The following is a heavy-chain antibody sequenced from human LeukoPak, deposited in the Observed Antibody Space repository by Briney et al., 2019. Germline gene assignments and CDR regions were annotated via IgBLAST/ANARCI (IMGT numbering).Heavy chain of an antibody. CDR3: AKDEVTTSGLFDY. CDR1: GFTFSLYW. CDR2: IEGGEIST. Sequence: GGFLRLSCTASGFTFSLYWMHWVRQAPGKGLVWVSRIEGGEISTDYADFVKGRFTISRDNAKNTVYLQMNSLRAEDTAVYYCAKDEVTTSGLFDYWGQGTLVTVSS. D-gene: IGHD4-17*01. J-gene: IGHJ4*02. V-gene: IGHV3-74*01.